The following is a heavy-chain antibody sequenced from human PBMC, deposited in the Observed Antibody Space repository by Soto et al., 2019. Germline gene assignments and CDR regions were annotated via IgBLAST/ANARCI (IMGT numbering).Heavy chain of an antibody. CDR3: AIEVVTMVRGDDENWFDP. Sequence: GGSLRLSCAASGFTFSSYSMNWVRQAPGKGLEWVSYISSSSSTIYYADSVKGRFTISRDNAKNSLYLQMNSLRAEDTAVYYCAIEVVTMVRGDDENWFDPWGQGTLVTVSS. D-gene: IGHD3-10*01. V-gene: IGHV3-48*01. CDR1: GFTFSSYS. J-gene: IGHJ5*02. CDR2: ISSSSSTI.